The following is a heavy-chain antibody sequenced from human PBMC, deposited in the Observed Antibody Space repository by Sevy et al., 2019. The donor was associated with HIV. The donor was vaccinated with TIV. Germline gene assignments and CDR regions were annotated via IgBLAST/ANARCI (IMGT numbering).Heavy chain of an antibody. Sequence: GGSLRLSCAASGFTFSSYAMNGVRQAPGKGLEWVSAISGSGGSTYYADSVKGRFTISRDNSKNTLYLQMNSLRAEDTAVYYCAKRREGTGYYFDYWGQGTLVTVSS. D-gene: IGHD1-26*01. J-gene: IGHJ4*02. CDR1: GFTFSSYA. CDR3: AKRREGTGYYFDY. V-gene: IGHV3-23*01. CDR2: ISGSGGST.